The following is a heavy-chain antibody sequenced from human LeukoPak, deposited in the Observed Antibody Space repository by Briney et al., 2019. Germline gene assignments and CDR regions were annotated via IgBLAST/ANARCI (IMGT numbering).Heavy chain of an antibody. Sequence: ASVKVSCKVSGYTFIDYYMHWVQQAPGKGLEWMGLVDPEDGETIYAEKFQGRVTITADTSTDTAYMELSSLRSEDTAVYYCARALVVVAANYYFDYWGQGTLVTVSS. CDR2: VDPEDGET. D-gene: IGHD2-15*01. CDR3: ARALVVVAANYYFDY. V-gene: IGHV1-69-2*01. J-gene: IGHJ4*02. CDR1: GYTFIDYY.